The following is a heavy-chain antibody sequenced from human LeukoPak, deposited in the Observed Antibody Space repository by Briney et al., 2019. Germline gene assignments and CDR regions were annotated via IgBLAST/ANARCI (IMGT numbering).Heavy chain of an antibody. CDR1: GYTFTGYY. J-gene: IGHJ4*02. CDR3: ARVTQLWSPYFDY. CDR2: INPNSGGT. Sequence: ASVKVSCKASGYTFTGYYMHWVRQAPGQGLEWMGWINPNSGGTNYAQKFQGRVTMTRDTSISTAYMELSRLRSDDTAVYNCARVTQLWSPYFDYWGQGTVVTVSS. D-gene: IGHD5-18*01. V-gene: IGHV1-2*02.